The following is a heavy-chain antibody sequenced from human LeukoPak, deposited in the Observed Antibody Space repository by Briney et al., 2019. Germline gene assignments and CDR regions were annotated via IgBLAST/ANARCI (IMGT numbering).Heavy chain of an antibody. D-gene: IGHD3-3*01. CDR1: GFTFSSYG. J-gene: IGHJ6*02. Sequence: GGSLRLSCAASGFTFSSYGMHWVRQAPGKGLEWVAVISYDGSNKYYADSVKGRFTISRDNSKNTLYLQMNSLRAEDTAVYYYAKDGSAYYDFWSGYSTGYYYYGMDVWGQGTTVTVSS. V-gene: IGHV3-30*18. CDR2: ISYDGSNK. CDR3: AKDGSAYYDFWSGYSTGYYYYGMDV.